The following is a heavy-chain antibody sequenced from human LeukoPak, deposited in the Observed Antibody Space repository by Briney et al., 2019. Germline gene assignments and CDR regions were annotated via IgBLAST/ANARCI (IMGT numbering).Heavy chain of an antibody. V-gene: IGHV4-30-2*01. J-gene: IGHJ4*02. CDR2: IYHSGST. CDR1: GGSISSGSYS. Sequence: SETLSLTCAVSGGSISSGSYSWNWIRQPPGKDLEWIGNIYHSGSTYYNPSLKSRVTISVDRSKNQFSLKLSSVTAADTAVYYCARSPYGGNPFFDYWGQGTLVTVSS. D-gene: IGHD4-23*01. CDR3: ARSPYGGNPFFDY.